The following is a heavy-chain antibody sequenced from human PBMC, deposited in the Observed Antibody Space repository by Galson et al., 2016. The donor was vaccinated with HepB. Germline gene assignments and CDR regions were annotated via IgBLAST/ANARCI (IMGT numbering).Heavy chain of an antibody. J-gene: IGHJ3*01. CDR1: GFTFSDYY. D-gene: IGHD3-9*01. CDR2: VGNSDDTI. CDR3: VRDLNDILTGHHDTFDL. V-gene: IGHV3-11*04. Sequence: SLRLSCAASGFTFSDYYMSWIRQAPGKGLEWVSCVGNSDDTIFYANSVRGRFTISRDNAKKSLYLQMNSLTAEDTAVYYCVRDLNDILTGHHDTFDLWGQGTMVTVSS.